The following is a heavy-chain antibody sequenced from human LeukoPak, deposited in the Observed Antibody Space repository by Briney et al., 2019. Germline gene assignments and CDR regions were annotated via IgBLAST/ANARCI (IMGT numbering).Heavy chain of an antibody. CDR3: ARRYGGYSYGPPFDY. CDR1: GFTFSSYE. V-gene: IGHV3-48*03. CDR2: ISSSGSTI. J-gene: IGHJ4*02. Sequence: AGRSLRLSCAASGFTFSSYEMNWVRQAPGKGLEWVSYISSSGSTIYYADSVKGRFTISRDNAKNSLYLQMNSLRAEDTAVYYCARRYGGYSYGPPFDYWGQGTLVTVSS. D-gene: IGHD5-18*01.